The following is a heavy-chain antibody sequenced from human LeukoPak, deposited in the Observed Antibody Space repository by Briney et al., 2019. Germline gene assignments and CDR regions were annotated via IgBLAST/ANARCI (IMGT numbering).Heavy chain of an antibody. CDR1: GYTFTGYY. CDR2: INPNSGGT. V-gene: IGHV1-2*02. Sequence: ASVKVSCKASGYTFTGYYMHWVRQAPGQGLEWMGWINPNSGGTNYAQKFQGRVTMTRDTSISTAYMELSRLRSDDTAVYYCARGCSSTSCYVLSDWFDPWGQGTLVTVSS. J-gene: IGHJ5*02. CDR3: ARGCSSTSCYVLSDWFDP. D-gene: IGHD2-2*01.